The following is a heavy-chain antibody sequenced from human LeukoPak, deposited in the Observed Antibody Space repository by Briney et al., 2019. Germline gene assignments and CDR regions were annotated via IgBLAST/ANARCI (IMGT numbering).Heavy chain of an antibody. J-gene: IGHJ3*02. Sequence: SETLSLTCTVSGGSISSSSYYWGWIRQPPGKGLEWIGSIYYSGSTYYNPSLKSRVTISVDTSKNQFSLKLSSVTAADTAVYYCARPFLGRDAFDIWGQGTVVTVSS. CDR2: IYYSGST. CDR1: GGSISSSSYY. CDR3: ARPFLGRDAFDI. D-gene: IGHD7-27*01. V-gene: IGHV4-39*07.